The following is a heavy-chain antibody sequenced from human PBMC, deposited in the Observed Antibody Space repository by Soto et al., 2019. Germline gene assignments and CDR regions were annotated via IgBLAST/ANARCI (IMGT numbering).Heavy chain of an antibody. V-gene: IGHV1-69*02. D-gene: IGHD2-2*01. CDR1: GGTFSSYT. J-gene: IGHJ4*02. CDR2: IIPILGIA. CDR3: ASRQYCSSTSCYGTLFDY. Sequence: QVQLVQSGAEVKKPGSSVKVSCKASGGTFSSYTISWVRQAPGQGLEWMGRIIPILGIANYAQKFQGRVTITADKSTRTAYMKLSSLRSEDTAVYYCASRQYCSSTSCYGTLFDYWGQGTLVTVSS.